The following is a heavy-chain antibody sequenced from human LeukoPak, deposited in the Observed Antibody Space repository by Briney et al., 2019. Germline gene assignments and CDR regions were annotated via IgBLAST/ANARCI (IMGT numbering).Heavy chain of an antibody. CDR2: IIPIFGTA. CDR1: GGTFSSYA. D-gene: IGHD4-17*01. CDR3: ARELTAVTAYYFDY. J-gene: IGHJ4*02. V-gene: IGHV1-69*13. Sequence: SVKVSCKASGGTFSSYAISWVRQAPGQGLEWMGGIIPIFGTANYAQKFQGRVTITADESTSTAYMELNSLRSEDTAVYYCARELTAVTAYYFDYWGQGTLVTVSS.